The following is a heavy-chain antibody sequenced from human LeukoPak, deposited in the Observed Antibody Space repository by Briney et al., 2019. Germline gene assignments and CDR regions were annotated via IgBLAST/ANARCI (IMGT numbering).Heavy chain of an antibody. D-gene: IGHD6-19*01. CDR1: GFAFSSYA. CDR2: ISSTSETI. Sequence: HPGGSLRLSCAASGFAFSSYAMNWVRQAPGKGLEWVSFISSTSETIYYADSMKGRFTISRDNAENPLYLQMSSLRADDTAVYYCARDRVGGSFDFWGQGTLVTVSS. CDR3: ARDRVGGSFDF. J-gene: IGHJ4*02. V-gene: IGHV3-48*01.